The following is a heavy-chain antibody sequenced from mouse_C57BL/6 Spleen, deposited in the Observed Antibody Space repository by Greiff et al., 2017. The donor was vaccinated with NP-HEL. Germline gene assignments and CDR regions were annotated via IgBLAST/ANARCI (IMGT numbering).Heavy chain of an antibody. CDR1: GFSLTSYG. Sequence: VKLQESGPGLVQPSQSLSIPCTVSGFSLTSYGVHWVRQSPGKGLEWLGVIWSGGSTDYNAAFISRLSISKDNSKSQVFFKMNRLQADDTAIYYCARAYYYGSSSYWYFDVWGTGTTVTVSS. J-gene: IGHJ1*03. V-gene: IGHV2-2*01. CDR2: IWSGGST. D-gene: IGHD1-1*01. CDR3: ARAYYYGSSSYWYFDV.